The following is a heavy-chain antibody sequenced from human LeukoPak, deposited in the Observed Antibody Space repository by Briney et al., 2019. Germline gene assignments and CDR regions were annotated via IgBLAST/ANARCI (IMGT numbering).Heavy chain of an antibody. CDR2: INWNGGST. CDR3: ARDYSSSSPPNWFDP. D-gene: IGHD6-13*01. CDR1: GFTFDDYG. Sequence: GGSLRLSCAASGFTFDDYGMSWVRQAPGKGLEWVSGINWNGGSTGYADSVKGRFTISRDNAKNSLYLQMNSLRAEDTALYYCARDYSSSSPPNWFDPWGQGTLVTVSS. J-gene: IGHJ5*02. V-gene: IGHV3-20*04.